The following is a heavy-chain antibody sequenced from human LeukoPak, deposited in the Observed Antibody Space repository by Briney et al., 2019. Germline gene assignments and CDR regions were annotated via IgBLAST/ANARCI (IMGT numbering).Heavy chain of an antibody. CDR3: ARVPPWQWPEDY. V-gene: IGHV4-39*07. CDR1: GGSISSSSYY. CDR2: IYYSGST. D-gene: IGHD6-19*01. J-gene: IGHJ4*02. Sequence: SETLSLTCTVSGGSISSSSYYWGWIRQPPGKGLEWIGSIYYSGSTYYNPSLKSRVTISVDTSKNQFSLKLSSVTAADTAVYYCARVPPWQWPEDYWGQGTLVTVSS.